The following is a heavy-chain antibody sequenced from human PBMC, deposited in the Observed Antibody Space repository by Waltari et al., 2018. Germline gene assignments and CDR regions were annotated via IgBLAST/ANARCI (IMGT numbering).Heavy chain of an antibody. Sequence: EVQLVESGGGLIQPGGSRRLSCEASGFTVSSNYMSWARQAPGKGLEWVSVIYSGGSTYYADSVKGRFTISRDNSKNTLYLQMNSLRAEDTAVYYCARERLQGNAFDIWGQGTMVTVSS. J-gene: IGHJ3*02. D-gene: IGHD4-4*01. CDR1: GFTVSSNY. CDR2: IYSGGST. V-gene: IGHV3-53*01. CDR3: ARERLQGNAFDI.